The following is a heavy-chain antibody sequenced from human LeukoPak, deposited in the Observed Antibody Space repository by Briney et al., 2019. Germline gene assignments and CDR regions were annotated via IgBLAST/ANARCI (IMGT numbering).Heavy chain of an antibody. V-gene: IGHV3-23*01. CDR1: GFTFSNYA. CDR3: AKDRGIAAARNWFDP. CDR2: ISGSGGST. D-gene: IGHD6-13*01. J-gene: IGHJ5*02. Sequence: GGSLRLSCAASGFTFSNYAMSWVRQAPGKGLEWVSAISGSGGSTYYADSVKGRFTISRDNSKNTLYLQMNSLRAEDTAVYYCAKDRGIAAARNWFDPWGQGTLVTVSS.